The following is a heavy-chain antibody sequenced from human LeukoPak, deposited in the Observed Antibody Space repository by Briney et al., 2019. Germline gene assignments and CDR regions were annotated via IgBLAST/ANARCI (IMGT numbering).Heavy chain of an antibody. J-gene: IGHJ5*02. CDR3: ARAYILTGYYTDWFDP. CDR2: IYSGGST. Sequence: PGGSLRLSCAASGFTVSSNYMSWVRQAPGKGLEWVSVIYSGGSTYYADSVKGRFTISRDNSKNTLYLQMNSLRAEDTAVYYCARAYILTGYYTDWFDPWGQGTLVTVSS. D-gene: IGHD3-9*01. V-gene: IGHV3-53*01. CDR1: GFTVSSNY.